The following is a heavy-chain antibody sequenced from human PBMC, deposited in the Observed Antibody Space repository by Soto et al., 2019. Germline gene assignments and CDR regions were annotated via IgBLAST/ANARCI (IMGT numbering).Heavy chain of an antibody. CDR2: IIPIFGTA. V-gene: IGHV1-69*06. Sequence: ASVKVSCKASGGTFSSYAISWVRQAPGQGLEWMGGIIPIFGTANYAQKFQGRVTTTADKSTSTAYMELSSLRSEDTAVYYCARGGYSYGYFYFDYWGQGTLVTVSS. J-gene: IGHJ4*02. CDR3: ARGGYSYGYFYFDY. D-gene: IGHD5-18*01. CDR1: GGTFSSYA.